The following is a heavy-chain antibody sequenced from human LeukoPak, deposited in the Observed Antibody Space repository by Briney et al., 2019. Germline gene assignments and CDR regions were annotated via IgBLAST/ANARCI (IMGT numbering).Heavy chain of an antibody. D-gene: IGHD6-6*01. J-gene: IGHJ6*03. CDR2: IFHAGNT. CDR3: ARQGGSSSPYYYYYMDV. Sequence: SETLSLTRDVSGYSITSGYYRGWFRQPPGKGLEWIGNIFHAGNTYYNPSLRSRVTISVDTSKNQFSLRLTSVTAADTAVYYCARQGGSSSPYYYYYMDVWGKGTTVTVSS. CDR1: GYSITSGYY. V-gene: IGHV4-38-2*01.